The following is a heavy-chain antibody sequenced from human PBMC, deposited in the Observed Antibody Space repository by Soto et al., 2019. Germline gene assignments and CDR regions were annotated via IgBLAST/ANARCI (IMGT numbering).Heavy chain of an antibody. J-gene: IGHJ6*02. CDR3: ARTWGIVLVPADWSHAV. V-gene: IGHV1-69*12. D-gene: IGHD2-2*01. CDR2: IIPIFGTA. Sequence: QVQLVQSGAEVKKPGSSVKVSCKASGGTFSSYAISWVRQAPGQGLEWMGGIIPIFGTANYAQKFQGRVTITADESTSPADKALSSLRSEATTVYYWARTWGIVLVPADWSHAVWGQGTTVTVSS. CDR1: GGTFSSYA.